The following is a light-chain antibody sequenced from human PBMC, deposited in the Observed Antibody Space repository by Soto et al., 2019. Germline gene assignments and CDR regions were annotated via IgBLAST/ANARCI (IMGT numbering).Light chain of an antibody. J-gene: IGKJ3*01. V-gene: IGKV3-20*01. Sequence: EIVLTQSPGTLSLSPGERATLSCRASQSVSSSYLAWYQQQPGQAPRLLIYGASRRATGIPDRFSGSGSGTDCTLTISRLEPEDFAVYYCQQYGSSSFPFGPGTKVDI. CDR1: QSVSSSY. CDR2: GAS. CDR3: QQYGSSSFP.